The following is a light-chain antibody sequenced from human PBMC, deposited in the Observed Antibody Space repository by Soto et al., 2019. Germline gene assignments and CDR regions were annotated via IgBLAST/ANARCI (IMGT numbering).Light chain of an antibody. Sequence: QLVLTQSPSASASLGASVKLTCTLSSGHSSYAIAWHQQQPEKGPRYLMKLNSDGSHSKGDGIPDRFSGSSSGAERYLTISSLQSEGEADYYRQTWVSGTVVFGGGTKLTVL. J-gene: IGLJ2*01. CDR1: SGHSSYA. V-gene: IGLV4-69*01. CDR2: LNSDGSH. CDR3: QTWVSGTVV.